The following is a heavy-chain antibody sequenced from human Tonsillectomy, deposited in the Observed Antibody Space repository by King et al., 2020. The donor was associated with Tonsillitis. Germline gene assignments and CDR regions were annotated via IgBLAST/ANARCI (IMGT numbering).Heavy chain of an antibody. CDR3: AREMVGAIYFDY. V-gene: IGHV3-30*04. Sequence: VQLVESGGGVVQPGRSLRLSCAASGFTFSTYAIHWVRQAPGKGLEWVAVISSDASNKYYADSVKGRFSISRDNSKNTLYLQMNSLRAEDTAVYYCAREMVGAIYFDYWGQGTLVTVSS. CDR1: GFTFSTYA. D-gene: IGHD1-26*01. CDR2: ISSDASNK. J-gene: IGHJ4*02.